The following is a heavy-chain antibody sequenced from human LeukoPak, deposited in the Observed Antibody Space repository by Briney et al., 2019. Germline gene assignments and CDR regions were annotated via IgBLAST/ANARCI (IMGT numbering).Heavy chain of an antibody. V-gene: IGHV4-38-2*02. CDR2: IYPSGTT. CDR3: ARAYSSSWYFNWFDP. J-gene: IGHJ5*02. CDR1: GYSISSGYY. Sequence: SETLSLTCTVSGYSISSGYYWGWIRQPPGKGLEWIGNIYPSGTTYYNPSLETRVTISVDTSKNQFSLKLSSVTAADTAVYFCARAYSSSWYFNWFDPWGQGTLVTVSS. D-gene: IGHD6-13*01.